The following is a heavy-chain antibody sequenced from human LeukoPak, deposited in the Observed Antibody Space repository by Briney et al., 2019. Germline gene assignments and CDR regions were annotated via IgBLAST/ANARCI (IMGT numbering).Heavy chain of an antibody. V-gene: IGHV1-2*04. Sequence: ASVKVSCKASGHTFTGYYMHWVRQAPGQGLEWMGWINPNSGGTNYAQKFQGWVTMTRDTFISTAYMELIRLRSDDTAVYYCARQYYDILTGYYNFDYWGQGTLVTVSS. J-gene: IGHJ4*02. D-gene: IGHD3-9*01. CDR3: ARQYYDILTGYYNFDY. CDR1: GHTFTGYY. CDR2: INPNSGGT.